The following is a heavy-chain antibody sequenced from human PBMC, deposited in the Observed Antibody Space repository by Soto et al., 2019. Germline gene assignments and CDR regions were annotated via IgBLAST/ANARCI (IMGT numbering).Heavy chain of an antibody. CDR1: GGSISSGGYY. CDR2: IYYSGST. V-gene: IGHV4-31*03. Sequence: QVQLQESGPGLVKPSQTLSLTCTVSGGSISSGGYYWSWIRQHPGKGLEWIGYIYYSGSTYYNPSLKSRVTISVDTSKNQFALELSSVTAADTAVYYCAGEGRTGYTFGLDYWGLGTLVTVSS. J-gene: IGHJ4*02. CDR3: AGEGRTGYTFGLDY. D-gene: IGHD5-18*01.